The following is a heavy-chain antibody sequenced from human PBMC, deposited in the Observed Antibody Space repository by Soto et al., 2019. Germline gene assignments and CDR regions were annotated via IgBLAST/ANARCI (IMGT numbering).Heavy chain of an antibody. CDR3: ARVCSGGSCYYGMGV. V-gene: IGHV3-21*01. J-gene: IGHJ6*02. Sequence: EVQLVEAGGGLVKPGGSLRLSCAASGFTFSSYSMNWVRQAPGKGLEWVSSISSSSSYIYYADSVKGRFTISRDNAKNSLYLQRNSLRDEDTAVYYCARVCSGGSCYYGMGVWGQGTTVTVSS. D-gene: IGHD2-15*01. CDR2: ISSSSSYI. CDR1: GFTFSSYS.